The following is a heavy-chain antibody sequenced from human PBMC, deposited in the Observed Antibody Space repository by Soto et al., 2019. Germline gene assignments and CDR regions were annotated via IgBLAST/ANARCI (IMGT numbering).Heavy chain of an antibody. CDR3: ARVRRDDFWSGYYYYYYYMDV. J-gene: IGHJ6*03. D-gene: IGHD3-3*01. CDR2: INHSGST. Sequence: LETLSLTCAVYGWSFSGYYWSWIRQPPGKGLEWIGEINHSGSTNYNPSLKSRVTISVDTSKNQFSLKLSSVTAADTAVYYFARVRRDDFWSGYYYYYYYMDVWGKGTTVTGSS. CDR1: GWSFSGYY. V-gene: IGHV4-34*01.